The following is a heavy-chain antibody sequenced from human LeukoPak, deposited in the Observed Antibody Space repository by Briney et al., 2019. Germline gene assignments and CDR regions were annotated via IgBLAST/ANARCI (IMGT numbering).Heavy chain of an antibody. CDR3: ARVQAYGGKGYFDY. D-gene: IGHD4-23*01. CDR2: IYYSGST. Sequence: SETLSLTCTVSGGSISSYYWSWIRQPPGKGLEWIGYIYYSGSTNYNTSLESRVTISVDTSKNQFSLKLSSATAADTAVYYCARVQAYGGKGYFDYWGQGTLVTVSS. V-gene: IGHV4-59*01. CDR1: GGSISSYY. J-gene: IGHJ4*02.